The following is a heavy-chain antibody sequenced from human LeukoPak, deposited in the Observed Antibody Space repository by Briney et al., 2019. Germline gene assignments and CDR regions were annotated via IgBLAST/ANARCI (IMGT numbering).Heavy chain of an antibody. CDR2: IKQDGSEK. Sequence: GGSLRPSCAASGFTFSSYWMSWVRQAPGKGLEWVANIKQDGSEKYYVDSVKGRFTISRDNAKNSLYLQMNSLRAEDTAVYYCARDSAPDYYGSGSYLSRYYGMDVWGQGTTVTVSS. D-gene: IGHD3-10*01. CDR1: GFTFSSYW. CDR3: ARDSAPDYYGSGSYLSRYYGMDV. V-gene: IGHV3-7*01. J-gene: IGHJ6*02.